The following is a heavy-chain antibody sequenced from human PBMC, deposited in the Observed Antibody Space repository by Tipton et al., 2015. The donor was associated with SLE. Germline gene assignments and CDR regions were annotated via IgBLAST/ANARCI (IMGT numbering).Heavy chain of an antibody. V-gene: IGHV4-34*01. CDR2: INHSGST. J-gene: IGHJ3*02. CDR3: ARVRGGSGAFDI. Sequence: TLSLTCAVYGGSFSGYYWSRIRQPPGKGLEWIGEINHSGSTNYNPSLKSRVTISVDTSKNQFSLKLSSVTAADTAVYYCARVRGGSGAFDIWGQGTMVTVSS. CDR1: GGSFSGYY. D-gene: IGHD3-10*01.